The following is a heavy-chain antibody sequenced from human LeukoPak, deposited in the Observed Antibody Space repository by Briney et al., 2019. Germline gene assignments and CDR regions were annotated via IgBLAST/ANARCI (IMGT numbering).Heavy chain of an antibody. CDR1: GFTFSSYA. J-gene: IGHJ3*02. Sequence: PGRSLRLSCAASGFTFSSYAMHWVRQAPGKGLEWVAVISYDGSNKYYADSVKGRFTISRDNSKNTLYLQMNSLRAEDTAVYYCARGSAYYDSRALDAFDIWGQGTMVTVSS. V-gene: IGHV3-30*04. D-gene: IGHD3-22*01. CDR2: ISYDGSNK. CDR3: ARGSAYYDSRALDAFDI.